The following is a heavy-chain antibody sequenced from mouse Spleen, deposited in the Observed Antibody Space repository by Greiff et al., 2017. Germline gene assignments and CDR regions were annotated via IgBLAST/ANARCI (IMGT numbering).Heavy chain of an antibody. Sequence: EVKVEESGGGLVKLGGSLKLSCAASGFTFSSYAMSWVRQTPEKRLEWVATISSGGGNTYYPDSVKGRFTISRDNAKNTLYLQMSSLKSEDTAMYYCARHSNWDGFAYWGQGTLVTVSA. V-gene: IGHV5-9*04. CDR2: ISSGGGNT. CDR3: ARHSNWDGFAY. J-gene: IGHJ3*01. D-gene: IGHD4-1*01. CDR1: GFTFSSYA.